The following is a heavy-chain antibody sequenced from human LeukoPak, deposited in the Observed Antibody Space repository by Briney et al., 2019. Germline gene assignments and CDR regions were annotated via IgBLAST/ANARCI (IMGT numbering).Heavy chain of an antibody. V-gene: IGHV3-30-3*01. CDR1: GFTFSSYA. D-gene: IGHD1-26*01. Sequence: PGRSLRLSCAASGFTFSSYAMHWVRQAPGKGLEWVAVTSYDGSNKYYADSVKGRFTISRDNSKNTLYLQMNSLRAEDTAVYYCARDFDSGSYIYCFDYWGQGTLVTVSS. CDR3: ARDFDSGSYIYCFDY. CDR2: TSYDGSNK. J-gene: IGHJ4*02.